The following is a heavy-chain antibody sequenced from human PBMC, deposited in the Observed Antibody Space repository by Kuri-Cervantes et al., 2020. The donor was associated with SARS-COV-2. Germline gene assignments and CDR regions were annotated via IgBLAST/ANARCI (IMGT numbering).Heavy chain of an antibody. CDR3: AKDLGRPNWFDP. CDR1: GFTFSNAW. Sequence: GESLKISCAASGFTFSNAWMSWVRQAPGKGLEWVGRIKSKTDGGTTDYAAPVKGRFTISRDDSKNTLYLQMNSPKTEDTAVYYCAKDLGRPNWFDPWGQGTLVTVSS. V-gene: IGHV3-15*01. J-gene: IGHJ5*02. CDR2: IKSKTDGGTT.